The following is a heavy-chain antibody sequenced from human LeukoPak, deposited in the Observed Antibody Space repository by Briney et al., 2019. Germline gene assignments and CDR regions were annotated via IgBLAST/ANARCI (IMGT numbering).Heavy chain of an antibody. J-gene: IGHJ4*02. CDR3: AKDRGGYSYAADY. CDR1: GFTFDGYA. Sequence: PGGSLRLSCAASGFTFDGYAMHWVRQAPGKGLEWVSLISGDGGSTYYADSVKGRFTISRDNSKNSLYLQMNSLTTEDTALYYCAKDRGGYSYAADYWGQGTLVTVSS. CDR2: ISGDGGST. V-gene: IGHV3-43*02. D-gene: IGHD5-18*01.